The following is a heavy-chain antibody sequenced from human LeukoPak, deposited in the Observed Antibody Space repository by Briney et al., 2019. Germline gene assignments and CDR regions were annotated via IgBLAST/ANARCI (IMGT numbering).Heavy chain of an antibody. CDR3: TRESSPEWLLALDFDY. Sequence: ASVKVSCKASGYTFTGYYMHWVRQAPGQGLEWMGWINPNSGGTNYAQKFQGRVTMTRDTSISTAYMELSRLRSDDTAVYYCTRESSPEWLLALDFDYWGQETLVTVSS. V-gene: IGHV1-2*02. CDR1: GYTFTGYY. CDR2: INPNSGGT. D-gene: IGHD3-3*01. J-gene: IGHJ4*02.